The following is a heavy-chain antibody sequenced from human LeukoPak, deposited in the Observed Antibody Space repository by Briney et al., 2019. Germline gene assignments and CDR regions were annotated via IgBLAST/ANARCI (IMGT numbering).Heavy chain of an antibody. D-gene: IGHD3-9*01. CDR1: GGSISYYY. CDR2: IYYTGST. J-gene: IGHJ5*02. V-gene: IGHV4-59*01. CDR3: ARGGTYNDILSFDP. Sequence: SEALSLTCTVSGGSISYYYWTWIRQSPGKGLEWIGQIYYTGSTYYNPSLKRRVTISVDTSRNQFSLNLTSVTAADTAVYYCARGGTYNDILSFDPWGQGTLVTVSS.